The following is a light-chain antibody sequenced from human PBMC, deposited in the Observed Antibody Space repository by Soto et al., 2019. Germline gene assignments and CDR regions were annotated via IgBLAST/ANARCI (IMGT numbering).Light chain of an antibody. J-gene: IGKJ1*01. CDR3: QHYNSYSEA. Sequence: IKITQSPSSLSASVGDRVTITCRASEGIGNDLGWYQQKPGKVPKLLIYAASTLQSGVPSRFSGSGSGTDFTLTISSLQPEDVATYYCQHYNSYSEAFGQGTKVDIK. CDR2: AAS. CDR1: EGIGND. V-gene: IGKV1-27*01.